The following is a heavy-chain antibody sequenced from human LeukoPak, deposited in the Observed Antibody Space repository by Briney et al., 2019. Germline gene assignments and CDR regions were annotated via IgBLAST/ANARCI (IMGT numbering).Heavy chain of an antibody. CDR3: AREGAAYYDSSGHTPYYFDY. V-gene: IGHV4-4*02. D-gene: IGHD3-22*01. Sequence: SGTLSLTCAVSGGSISSSNWWSWVRQPPGKGLEWIGEIYHSGSTNYNPSLKSRVTISVDTSKNQFSLKLSSVTAADTAVYYCAREGAAYYDSSGHTPYYFDYWGQGTLVTVSS. J-gene: IGHJ4*02. CDR1: GGSISSSNW. CDR2: IYHSGST.